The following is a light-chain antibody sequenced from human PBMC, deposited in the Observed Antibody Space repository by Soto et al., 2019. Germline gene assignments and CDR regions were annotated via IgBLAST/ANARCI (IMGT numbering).Light chain of an antibody. V-gene: IGLV2-14*01. Sequence: QSALTQPASVSGSLGQSITISCTGTSSDVGGYNYVSWYQQHPGKPPKLRIYEVCNRPSGVSNRFSGSKSGNTASLTISGLQAEYEADCYCSSYTSSSSDYVFGTGTKLTVL. CDR3: SSYTSSSSDYV. CDR2: EVC. J-gene: IGLJ1*01. CDR1: SSDVGGYNY.